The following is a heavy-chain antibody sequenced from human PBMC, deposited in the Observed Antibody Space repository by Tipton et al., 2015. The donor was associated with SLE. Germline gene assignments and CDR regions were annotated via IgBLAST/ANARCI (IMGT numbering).Heavy chain of an antibody. J-gene: IGHJ4*02. Sequence: TLSLTCTVSGGSISPHYWYWFRQPPGKGLEWIGYIYYSGATNYNPSLKSRVTISADTSKNQFSLKLNSVTAADTAVYYCARDLGTDSPYYLDYWGQGTLVTVSS. D-gene: IGHD2-21*01. V-gene: IGHV4-59*11. CDR2: IYYSGAT. CDR3: ARDLGTDSPYYLDY. CDR1: GGSISPHY.